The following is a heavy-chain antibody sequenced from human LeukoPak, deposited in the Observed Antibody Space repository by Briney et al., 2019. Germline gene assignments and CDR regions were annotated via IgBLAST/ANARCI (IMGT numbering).Heavy chain of an antibody. D-gene: IGHD5/OR15-5a*01. CDR2: ISYDGSNK. J-gene: IGHJ6*02. CDR1: GFTFSSYG. CDR3: AKVRHYSVYDPFYGMDV. Sequence: TGGSLRLSCAASGFTFSSYGMHWVRQAPGKGLEWVAVISYDGSNKYYADSVKGRFTISRDNSKNTLYLQMNSLRAEDTAVYYCAKVRHYSVYDPFYGMDVWGQGTTVTVSS. V-gene: IGHV3-30*18.